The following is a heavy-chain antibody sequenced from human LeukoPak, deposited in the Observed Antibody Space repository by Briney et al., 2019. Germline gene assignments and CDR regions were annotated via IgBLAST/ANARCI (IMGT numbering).Heavy chain of an antibody. J-gene: IGHJ3*02. CDR3: ARESDAFDI. V-gene: IGHV3-11*01. Sequence: GGSLRLSCAASGFTFSDYYMSWIRQAPGKGLEWVSYISSGSTIYYADSVKGRFTISRDNAKNSLYLQMNSLRAEDTAVYYCARESDAFDIWGQGTMVTVSS. CDR1: GFTFSDYY. CDR2: ISSGSTI.